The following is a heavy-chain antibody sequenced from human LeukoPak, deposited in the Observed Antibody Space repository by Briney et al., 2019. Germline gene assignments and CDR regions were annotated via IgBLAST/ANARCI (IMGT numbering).Heavy chain of an antibody. J-gene: IGHJ4*02. V-gene: IGHV1-69*05. CDR1: GGTFSSYA. Sequence: SVKVSCKASGGTFSSYAISWVRQAPGQGLEWMGGINPIFGSANYAQKFQGRVTITTNESTSTAYMELSSLRSEDTDVYYCARDRKSYDLWGQGTLVTVSS. CDR3: ARDRKSYDL. D-gene: IGHD5-12*01. CDR2: INPIFGSA.